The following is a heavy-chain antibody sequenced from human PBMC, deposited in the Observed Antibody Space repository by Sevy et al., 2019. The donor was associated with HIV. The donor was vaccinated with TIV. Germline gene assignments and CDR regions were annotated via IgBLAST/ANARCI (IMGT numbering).Heavy chain of an antibody. CDR3: ARGGYTYGKGYFDY. D-gene: IGHD5-18*01. V-gene: IGHV4-38-2*01. CDR2: IYPSGRT. J-gene: IGHJ4*02. CDR1: GYSISSGYY. Sequence: SETLSLTCGVSGYSISSGYYWGWIRQPPGKGLEWRGSIYPSGRTYSNPSLKSRVTISVDTSKNQFSLKLSSVTAADTAVYYCARGGYTYGKGYFDYWGQGTLVTVSS.